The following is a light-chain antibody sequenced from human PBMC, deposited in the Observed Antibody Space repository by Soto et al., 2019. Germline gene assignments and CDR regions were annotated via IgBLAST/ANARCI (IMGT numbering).Light chain of an antibody. V-gene: IGKV3-15*01. CDR1: QSVRSN. J-gene: IGKJ1*01. CDR3: QQYDNWPPWT. CDR2: GAS. Sequence: EVVMTQSPATLSVSPGERATLSCRASQSVRSNLAWYQQKPGQAPRLLIYGASTRATGIPARFSGSVSGTEFTLTISSPQSEDFAVYYCQQYDNWPPWTFGQGTKVEIK.